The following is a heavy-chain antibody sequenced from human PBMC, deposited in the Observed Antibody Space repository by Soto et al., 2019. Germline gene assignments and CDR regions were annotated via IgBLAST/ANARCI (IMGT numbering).Heavy chain of an antibody. CDR1: GGSISSYY. V-gene: IGHV4-59*08. CDR2: IYYSGST. Sequence: SETLSLTCTVSGGSISSYYWSWIRQPPGKGLEWIGYIYYSGSTNYNPSLKSRVTISVDTSKNQFSLKLSSVTAADTAVYYCARGITIFGVRYFDYWGQGTLVTVSS. D-gene: IGHD3-3*01. CDR3: ARGITIFGVRYFDY. J-gene: IGHJ4*02.